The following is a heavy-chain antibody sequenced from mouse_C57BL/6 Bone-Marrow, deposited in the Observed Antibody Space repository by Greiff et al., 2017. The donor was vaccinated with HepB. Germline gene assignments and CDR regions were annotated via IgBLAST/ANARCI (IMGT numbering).Heavy chain of an antibody. CDR1: GYTFTSYG. J-gene: IGHJ3*01. D-gene: IGHD2-4*01. CDR3: ARTIYYDYGPWFAY. CDR2: IYPRSGNT. V-gene: IGHV1-81*01. Sequence: VQLQQSGAELARPGASVKLSCKASGYTFTSYGISWVKQRTGQGLEWIGEIYPRSGNTYYNEKFKGKATLTADNSSSTAYMVLLSLTAEDSAVYFCARTIYYDYGPWFAYWGQGTLVTVSA.